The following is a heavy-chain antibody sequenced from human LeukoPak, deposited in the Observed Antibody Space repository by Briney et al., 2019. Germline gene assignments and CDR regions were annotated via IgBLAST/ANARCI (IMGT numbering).Heavy chain of an antibody. CDR1: GYTFTSYY. V-gene: IGHV1-46*01. CDR2: INPRGGST. Sequence: ASVKVSCKASGYTFTSYYMHWVRQAPGQGLEWMGIINPRGGSTSYAQKFQGRVTMTRDTSTSTVYMELSSLRSEDTAVYYCARFAGIAAAGTHIDYWGQGTLVAVSS. D-gene: IGHD6-13*01. J-gene: IGHJ4*02. CDR3: ARFAGIAAAGTHIDY.